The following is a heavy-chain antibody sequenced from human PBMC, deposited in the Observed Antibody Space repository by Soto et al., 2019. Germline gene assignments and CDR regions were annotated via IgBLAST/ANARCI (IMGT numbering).Heavy chain of an antibody. Sequence: SSETLSLTCAVYGGSFSGYYWSWIRQPPGKGLEWIGEINHSGSTNYNPSLKSRVIISVDTSKNQFSLKLSSVTAADTAVYYCARVMGPIYIHYYYSMDVWGQGTTVTVSS. CDR1: GGSFSGYY. CDR2: INHSGST. D-gene: IGHD2-2*02. J-gene: IGHJ6*02. CDR3: ARVMGPIYIHYYYSMDV. V-gene: IGHV4-34*01.